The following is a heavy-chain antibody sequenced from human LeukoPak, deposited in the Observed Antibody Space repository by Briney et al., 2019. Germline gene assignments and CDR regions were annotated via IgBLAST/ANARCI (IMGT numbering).Heavy chain of an antibody. J-gene: IGHJ5*02. V-gene: IGHV4-31*03. D-gene: IGHD3-9*01. CDR3: ASVYDILTGSVFDP. Sequence: SETLSLTCTVSGGSISSGGYYWSWIRQHPGKGLEWIGYIHYSGSTYYNPSLKSRVTISVDTSKNQFSLKLSSVTAADTAVYYCASVYDILTGSVFDPWGQGTLVTVSS. CDR2: IHYSGST. CDR1: GGSISSGGYY.